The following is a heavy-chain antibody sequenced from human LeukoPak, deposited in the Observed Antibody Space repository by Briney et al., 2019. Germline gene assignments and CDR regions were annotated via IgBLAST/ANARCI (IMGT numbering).Heavy chain of an antibody. J-gene: IGHJ6*03. D-gene: IGHD4-23*01. CDR3: ASRIRGVTDNYYYYMDV. CDR1: GYTFTSYG. Sequence: GASVKVSCKASGYTFTSYGISWVRQAPGQGLEWMGWISAYNGNTNYAQKLQGRVTMTTDTSTSTAYMELRSLRSDDTAVYYCASRIRGVTDNYYYYMDVWGKGTTVTVAS. V-gene: IGHV1-18*01. CDR2: ISAYNGNT.